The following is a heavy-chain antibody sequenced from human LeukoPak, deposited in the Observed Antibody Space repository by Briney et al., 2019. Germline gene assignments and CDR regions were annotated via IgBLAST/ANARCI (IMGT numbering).Heavy chain of an antibody. D-gene: IGHD3-10*01. CDR1: GGSISSYY. J-gene: IGHJ4*02. CDR2: IYYSGGT. CDR3: ARGSLGSGSLDY. Sequence: PSETLSLTCTVSGGSISSYYWSWIRQPPGKGLEWIGYIYYSGGTNYNPSLKSRVTISVDTSKNQFSLKLSSVTAADTAVYYCARGSLGSGSLDYWGQGTLVTVSS. V-gene: IGHV4-59*01.